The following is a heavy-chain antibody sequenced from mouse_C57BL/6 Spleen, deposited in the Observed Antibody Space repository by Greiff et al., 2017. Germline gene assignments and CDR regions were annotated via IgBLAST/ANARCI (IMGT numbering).Heavy chain of an antibody. J-gene: IGHJ4*01. CDR3: ARDYGYAMDY. CDR2: ISSGSSTI. Sequence: EVKLMESGGGLVKPGGSLKLSCAASGFTFSDYGMHWVRQAPEQGLEWVAYISSGSSTIYYADTVKGRFTISRDNAKNTLFLQMTSLRSEDTAMYYCARDYGYAMDYWGQGTSVTVSS. CDR1: GFTFSDYG. D-gene: IGHD2-4*01. V-gene: IGHV5-17*01.